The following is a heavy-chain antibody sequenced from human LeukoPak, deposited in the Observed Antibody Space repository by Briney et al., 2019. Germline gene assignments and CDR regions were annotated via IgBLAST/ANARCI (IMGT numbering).Heavy chain of an antibody. V-gene: IGHV4-39*01. CDR3: ARVLMDCDY. CDR1: GGSIGSTRHY. J-gene: IGHJ4*02. D-gene: IGHD3/OR15-3a*01. Sequence: SETLSLTCTVSGGSIGSTRHYWGWIRQPPGKGLEWIGNMYHGGSTYYNPSLKGRVTISMDTSKNQFSLKLSSVTAADTAVYFCARVLMDCDYWGQGTLVPVPS. CDR2: MYHGGST.